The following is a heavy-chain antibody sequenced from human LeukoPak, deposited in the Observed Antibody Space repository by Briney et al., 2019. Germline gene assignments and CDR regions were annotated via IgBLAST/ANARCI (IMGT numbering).Heavy chain of an antibody. J-gene: IGHJ4*02. CDR2: IYYSGST. D-gene: IGHD5-18*01. CDR1: GGSISSGGYY. Sequence: PSETLSLTCTVSGGSISSGGYYWSWIRQHPGMGLEWIGYIYYSGSTYYNPSLKSRVTISVDTSKNQFSLKLSSVTAADTAVYYCARGRRGYSYGTFDYWGQGTLVTVSS. V-gene: IGHV4-31*03. CDR3: ARGRRGYSYGTFDY.